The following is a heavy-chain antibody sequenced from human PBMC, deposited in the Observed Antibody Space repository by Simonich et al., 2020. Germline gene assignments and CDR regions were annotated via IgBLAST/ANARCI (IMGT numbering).Heavy chain of an antibody. J-gene: IGHJ3*02. CDR1: GYTFTGYY. CDR3: ARGLLSGSYYAFDI. V-gene: IGHV1-2*01. CDR2: INPYRGGT. Sequence: QVRLVQSGAEVKKPGASVKVSCTSSGYTFTGYYMHLVGHAPGQGLEWMGWINPYRGGTNEDQKFKGRVTSTKDTSISTAYMELSRLRSDDTAVYYCARGLLSGSYYAFDIWGQGTMVTVSS. D-gene: IGHD1-26*01.